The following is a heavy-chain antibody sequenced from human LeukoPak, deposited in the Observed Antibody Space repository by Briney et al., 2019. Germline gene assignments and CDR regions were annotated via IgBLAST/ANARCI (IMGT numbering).Heavy chain of an antibody. CDR3: ARESRDVETEGFDY. CDR2: IYDSGST. Sequence: PETLSLTCNVSGGSISSYYWSWIRQPPGKGLEWIGYIYDSGSTKYNPSLKSRVTISVDTSKNQFSLKLSSVTAADTAVYYCARESRDVETEGFDYWGQGTLVTVSS. V-gene: IGHV4-59*01. D-gene: IGHD5-24*01. CDR1: GGSISSYY. J-gene: IGHJ4*02.